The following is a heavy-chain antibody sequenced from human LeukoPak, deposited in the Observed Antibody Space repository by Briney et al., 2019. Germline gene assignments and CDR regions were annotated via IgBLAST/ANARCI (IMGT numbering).Heavy chain of an antibody. CDR3: ASQTGDNWNFGYYYYYMDV. V-gene: IGHV4-34*01. D-gene: IGHD1-1*01. Sequence: SETLSLTFAVYGGSFSGYYWSWIRQPPGKGLEWIGEINHSGSTNYNPSLKSRVTISVDTSKNQFSLKLSSVTAADTAVYYCASQTGDNWNFGYYYYYMDVWGKGTTVTVSS. CDR2: INHSGST. CDR1: GGSFSGYY. J-gene: IGHJ6*03.